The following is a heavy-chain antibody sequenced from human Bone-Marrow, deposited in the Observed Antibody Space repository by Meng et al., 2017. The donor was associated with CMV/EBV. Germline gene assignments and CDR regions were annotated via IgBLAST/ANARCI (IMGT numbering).Heavy chain of an antibody. D-gene: IGHD6-13*01. CDR2: ISSSSSDI. CDR3: ARAAARQYVYYGMDV. V-gene: IGHV3-21*01. Sequence: GESLRLSCAASGFTFSTYSMNWVRQAPGKGLEWVSFISSSSSDIYYADSVKGRFTISRDNAKNSLYLQMNSLRADDTAVYYCARAAARQYVYYGMDVWGQGTTVTVSS. CDR1: GFTFSTYS. J-gene: IGHJ6*02.